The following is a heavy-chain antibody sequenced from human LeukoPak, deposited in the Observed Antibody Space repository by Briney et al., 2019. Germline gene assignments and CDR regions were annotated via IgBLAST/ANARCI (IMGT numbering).Heavy chain of an antibody. Sequence: GGSLRLSCATSGFTFTTYWMSWVRQAPGKGLEWVANMKEDGSEKFYVDSVKGRFTISRDDAKKSLYLQMNSLRAEDTALYYCARLNRGYCYGPTCYTESGAGHWGQGTQVTVSS. CDR2: MKEDGSEK. CDR1: GFTFTTYW. D-gene: IGHD5-18*01. J-gene: IGHJ4*02. V-gene: IGHV3-7*01. CDR3: ARLNRGYCYGPTCYTESGAGH.